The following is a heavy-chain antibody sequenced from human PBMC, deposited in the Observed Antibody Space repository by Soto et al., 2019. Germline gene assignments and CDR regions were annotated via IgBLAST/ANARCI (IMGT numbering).Heavy chain of an antibody. Sequence: ASVKVSCKASGYTFTSYGISWVRQAPGQGLEWMGWISAYNGNTNYAQKFQGRVSLTWDTSFSTAYMELTRLRPDDTAVYYCARIKWGLDYYNGMDVWGQGTTVTVSS. J-gene: IGHJ6*02. V-gene: IGHV1-18*04. D-gene: IGHD1-26*01. CDR3: ARIKWGLDYYNGMDV. CDR2: ISAYNGNT. CDR1: GYTFTSYG.